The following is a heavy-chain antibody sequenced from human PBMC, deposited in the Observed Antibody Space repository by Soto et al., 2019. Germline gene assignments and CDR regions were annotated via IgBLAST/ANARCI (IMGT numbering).Heavy chain of an antibody. CDR1: GDSVSNDNYY. CDR3: ARSQRGRTAFTFDY. D-gene: IGHD3-16*01. V-gene: IGHV4-61*01. Sequence: SETLSLTCAVSGDSVSNDNYYWSWIRQPPGKGLEWIGYIYYSGTTNYNSYLKSRLSLSVDMSKNQFSLKLASVTAADTAVYFCARSQRGRTAFTFDYWGQGALVTVS. J-gene: IGHJ4*02. CDR2: IYYSGTT.